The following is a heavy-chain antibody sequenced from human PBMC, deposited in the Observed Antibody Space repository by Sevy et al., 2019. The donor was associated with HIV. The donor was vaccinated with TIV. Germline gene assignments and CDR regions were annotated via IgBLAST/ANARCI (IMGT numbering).Heavy chain of an antibody. J-gene: IGHJ4*02. CDR2: FSFGCGRI. CDR1: GFTFSKYS. D-gene: IGHD2-8*01. CDR3: AREGCTKPHDY. Sequence: GGSLRLSCEASGFTFSKYSMSWVRQAPGKGLEWVSIFSFGCGRINYADSVKGGFTISRDDSKNTLYLQMNSLRAEETAVYYCAREGCTKPHDYWGQGTLVTVSS. V-gene: IGHV3-23*03.